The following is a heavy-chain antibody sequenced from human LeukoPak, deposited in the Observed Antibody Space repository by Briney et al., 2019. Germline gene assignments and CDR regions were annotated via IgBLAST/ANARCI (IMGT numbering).Heavy chain of an antibody. J-gene: IGHJ6*03. CDR3: ARDSTRYYYMDV. V-gene: IGHV1-46*01. CDR1: GYTFTSYY. CDR2: INPSGGST. Sequence: ASVKVSCKASGYTFTSYYMHWVRQAPGQGLEWMGIINPSGGSTSYAQKFQGRVTMTRDMSTSTVYMELSSLRSEDTAVYYCARDSTRYYYMDVWGKGTTVTVSS. D-gene: IGHD2-2*01.